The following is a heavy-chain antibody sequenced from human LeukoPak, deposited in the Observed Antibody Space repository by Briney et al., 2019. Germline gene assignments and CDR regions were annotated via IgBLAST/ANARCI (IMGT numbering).Heavy chain of an antibody. Sequence: SETLSLTCSVSGGSLTSYYWSWIRQPAGKGLEWIGRIYSSGRTNYNPSLKSRVTMSVDTSKNQFSLKLSSVTAADTAVYYCARGRGGGGTSNNWFDPWGQGTHVIVSS. CDR1: GGSLTSYY. J-gene: IGHJ5*02. V-gene: IGHV4-4*07. CDR3: ARGRGGGGTSNNWFDP. D-gene: IGHD2-15*01. CDR2: IYSSGRT.